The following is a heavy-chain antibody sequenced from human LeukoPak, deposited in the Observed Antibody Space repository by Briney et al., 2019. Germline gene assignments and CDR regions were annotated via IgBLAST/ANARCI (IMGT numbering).Heavy chain of an antibody. V-gene: IGHV4-39*01. J-gene: IGHJ4*02. Sequence: SETLSLTCTVSGGSGTSDSYSWGWIRQPPGKGLQWIVTLSHNGLNYYNPSLKSRVAMPVYTSKNQYSLRLSSLTGDDTAVYYCARLRGGILLWGDWGQGTLVTVSS. CDR2: LSHNGLN. CDR3: ARLRGGILLWGD. CDR1: GGSGTSDSYS. D-gene: IGHD3-10*01.